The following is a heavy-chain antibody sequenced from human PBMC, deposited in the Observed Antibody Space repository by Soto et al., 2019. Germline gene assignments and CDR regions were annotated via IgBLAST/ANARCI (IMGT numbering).Heavy chain of an antibody. Sequence: GASVKVSCKASGYTFTSDDINRVRQAAGQGLEWMGWMNPNSGSTGYAQKLQGRVTMTSNTSISTAYMELSGLRSEDTAVYYCASAYSSGRDAFDIWGQGTMVTVSS. CDR2: MNPNSGST. V-gene: IGHV1-8*01. CDR1: GYTFTSDD. J-gene: IGHJ3*02. CDR3: ASAYSSGRDAFDI. D-gene: IGHD6-19*01.